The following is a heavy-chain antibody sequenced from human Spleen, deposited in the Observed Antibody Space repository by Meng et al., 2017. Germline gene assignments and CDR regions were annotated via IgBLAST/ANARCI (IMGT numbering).Heavy chain of an antibody. CDR2: ISTYNGNT. Sequence: VKLVQSGAEVKKPGVSVKLSCKASGYTFTNYGLSWVRHAPGQGLEWMGWISTYNGNTHYAQKLQGRVTMTTDTSTSTAYMELRSLRSDDTAVYYCARAFTYDSSGIDYWGQGTLVTVSS. CDR1: GYTFTNYG. D-gene: IGHD3-22*01. J-gene: IGHJ4*02. CDR3: ARAFTYDSSGIDY. V-gene: IGHV1-18*01.